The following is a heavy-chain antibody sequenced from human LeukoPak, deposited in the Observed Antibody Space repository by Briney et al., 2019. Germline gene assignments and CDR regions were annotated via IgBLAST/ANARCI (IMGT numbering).Heavy chain of an antibody. D-gene: IGHD3-22*01. CDR1: GESITELG. J-gene: IGHJ3*02. CDR2: LVPENYQT. CDR3: ALASDYYDSSGYYLEI. V-gene: IGHV1-24*01. Sequence: ASLKVSCKVSGESITELGMHSVPHSPGKGLEWMGGLVPENYQTIYAQDFQGRVTMTEDTSTDTAYMELSSLRSDDTAIYYCALASDYYDSSGYYLEIWGQGTLVTVSA.